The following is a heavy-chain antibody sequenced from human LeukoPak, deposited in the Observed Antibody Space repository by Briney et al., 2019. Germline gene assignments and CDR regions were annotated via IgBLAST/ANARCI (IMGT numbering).Heavy chain of an antibody. CDR3: ARLRGRWLHYYFDY. V-gene: IGHV5-51*01. CDR1: GYTFTSYW. D-gene: IGHD5-24*01. J-gene: IGHJ4*02. Sequence: GESLQISCKGSGYTFTSYWIGWVRPMPGKGLAWMGIIYPGDSDTRYSPSFQGRVTISADKSISTAYLQCSSLKASDTSMYYCARLRGRWLHYYFDYWGQGTLVTVSS. CDR2: IYPGDSDT.